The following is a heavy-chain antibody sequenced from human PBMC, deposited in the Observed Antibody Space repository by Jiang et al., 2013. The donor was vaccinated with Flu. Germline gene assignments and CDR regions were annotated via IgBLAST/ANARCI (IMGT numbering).Heavy chain of an antibody. CDR1: GDSVSSNSAA. CDR3: AKASGNLRGSGWDFDY. V-gene: IGHV6-1*01. D-gene: IGHD6-19*01. J-gene: IGHJ4*02. CDR2: TYYRSKWYN. Sequence: QTLSLTCAISGDSVSSNSAAWNWIRQSPSRGLEWLGRTYYRSKWYNDYAVSVKSRITINPDTSKNQFSLQLNSVTPEDTAVYYCAKASGNLRGSGWDFDYWGQGTLVTVSS.